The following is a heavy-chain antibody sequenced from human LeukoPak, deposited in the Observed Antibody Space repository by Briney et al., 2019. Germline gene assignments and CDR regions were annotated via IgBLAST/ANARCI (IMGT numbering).Heavy chain of an antibody. CDR2: IYYSRST. V-gene: IGHV4-39*01. D-gene: IGHD3-10*01. Sequence: SETLSPTCTVSGGSISSTGYYWGWIRQPPGKGLEWIGSIYYSRSTYYNPSLKSRVTISVDTSKNQFSLKLSSVTAADTAVYYCASSGNYYFTLDYWGQGTLVTVSS. CDR3: ASSGNYYFTLDY. J-gene: IGHJ4*02. CDR1: GGSISSTGYY.